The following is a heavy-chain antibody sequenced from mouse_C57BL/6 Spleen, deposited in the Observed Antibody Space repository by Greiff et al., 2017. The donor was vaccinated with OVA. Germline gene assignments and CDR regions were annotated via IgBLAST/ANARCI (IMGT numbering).Heavy chain of an antibody. CDR2: IHPGSGST. CDR3: ERSCSSNLFDY. D-gene: IGHD1-1*01. V-gene: IGHV1-64*01. J-gene: IGHJ3*01. Sequence: VQLQQPGAELVKPGASVTLSCKASGYTFTGYWMHWVKQRPGHGLEWIGVIHPGSGSTNYNAKFKGKATLTVDKSSSTAYMQLSSLTSEASAVYCCERSCSSNLFDYWGQGTLVTVSA. CDR1: GYTFTGYW.